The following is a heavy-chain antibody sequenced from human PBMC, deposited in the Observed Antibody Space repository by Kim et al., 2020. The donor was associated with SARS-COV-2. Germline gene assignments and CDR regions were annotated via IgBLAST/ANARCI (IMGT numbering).Heavy chain of an antibody. Sequence: GGSLRLSCAASGFTFSGYAMHWVRQAPGKGLEWVSGISSNGSSIAYADAVKGRVTISRDKAKNTLYLQMNRLRAEDTALYYCAKDPVTGTTIGYW. J-gene: IGHJ4*01. D-gene: IGHD1-20*01. CDR2: ISSNGSSI. CDR1: GFTFSGYA. V-gene: IGHV3-9*01. CDR3: AKDPVTGTTIGY.